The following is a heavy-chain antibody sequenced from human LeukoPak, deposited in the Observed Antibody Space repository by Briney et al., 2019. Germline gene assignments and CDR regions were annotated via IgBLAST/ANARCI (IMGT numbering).Heavy chain of an antibody. Sequence: SETLSLTCTGSGGSISSYYWSWIRQPQGKGLEWIGYIYTSGSTNYNPSLKSRVTISVDTSKNQFSLKLSSVTAADTAVYYCARVSPYSSSSGGSNYYMDVWGKGATVTVSS. J-gene: IGHJ6*03. CDR2: IYTSGST. V-gene: IGHV4-4*09. D-gene: IGHD6-6*01. CDR1: GGSISSYY. CDR3: ARVSPYSSSSGGSNYYMDV.